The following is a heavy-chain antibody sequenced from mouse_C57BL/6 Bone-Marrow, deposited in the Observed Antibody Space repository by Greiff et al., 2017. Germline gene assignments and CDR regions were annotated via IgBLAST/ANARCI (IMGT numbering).Heavy chain of an antibody. CDR1: GFTFSSYG. D-gene: IGHD1-1*01. V-gene: IGHV5-6*01. Sequence: EVQLQQSGGDLVKPGGSLKLSCAASGFTFSSYGMSWVRQTPDKRLEWVATISSGGSYTYYPDSVKGRFTISRDNAKNTLYLQMSSLKSEDTAMYYCARLFITTGAYWGQGTLVTVSA. J-gene: IGHJ3*01. CDR3: ARLFITTGAY. CDR2: ISSGGSYT.